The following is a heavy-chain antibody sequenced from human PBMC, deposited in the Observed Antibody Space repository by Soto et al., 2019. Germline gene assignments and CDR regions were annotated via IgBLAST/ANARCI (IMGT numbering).Heavy chain of an antibody. Sequence: QVQLVQSGGEVKRPGASVKVSCKTSGYTFSNYGITWVRQATGQPLEWLGWISLYSDGTNYAQKFQGRGSMTTDTSTTTAYMELRSLRSDDTAVYYCARVVPGAEAWFGPWGQGTLVTVSS. CDR2: ISLYSDGT. CDR3: ARVVPGAEAWFGP. CDR1: GYTFSNYG. V-gene: IGHV1-18*01. J-gene: IGHJ5*02. D-gene: IGHD2-2*01.